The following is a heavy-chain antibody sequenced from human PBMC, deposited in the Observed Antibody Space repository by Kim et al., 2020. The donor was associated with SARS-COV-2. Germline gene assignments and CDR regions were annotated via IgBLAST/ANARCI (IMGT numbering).Heavy chain of an antibody. V-gene: IGHV4-34*01. J-gene: IGHJ6*02. D-gene: IGHD4-4*01. CDR2: INHSGST. CDR3: AISNFYYYYGMDV. Sequence: SETLSLTCAVYGGSFSGYYWSWIRQPPGKGLEWIGEINHSGSTNYNPSLKSRVTISVDTSKNQFSLKLSSVTAADTAVYYCAISNFYYYYGMDVWGQGTT. CDR1: GGSFSGYY.